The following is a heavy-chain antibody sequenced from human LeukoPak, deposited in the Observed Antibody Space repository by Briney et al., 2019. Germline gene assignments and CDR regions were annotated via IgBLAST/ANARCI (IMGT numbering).Heavy chain of an antibody. CDR2: ISSSSSYI. CDR1: GFTFSSYS. V-gene: IGHV3-21*01. CDR3: ARQEDYGGNMLDY. Sequence: GGSLRLSCAASGFTFSSYSMNWVRQAPGKGLEWVSSISSSSSYIYYADSVKGRFTISRDNAKNSLYLQMNSLRAEDTAVYYCARQEDYGGNMLDYWGQGTLVTVSS. D-gene: IGHD4-23*01. J-gene: IGHJ4*02.